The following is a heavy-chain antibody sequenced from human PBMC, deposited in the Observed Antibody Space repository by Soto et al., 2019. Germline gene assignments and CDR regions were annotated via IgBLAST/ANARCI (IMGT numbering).Heavy chain of an antibody. CDR1: GGTFSSYA. CDR3: ASVETQRYLYGMDV. D-gene: IGHD1-1*01. Sequence: QVQLVQSGAEVKKPGSSVKVSCKASGGTFSSYAISWVRQPPGQGLEWMGGISPIFRTADYAQKFQGRVTITADESTSTAYMERSSLRSEDTAVYYCASVETQRYLYGMDVWGQGTTVTVSS. V-gene: IGHV1-69*12. J-gene: IGHJ6*02. CDR2: ISPIFRTA.